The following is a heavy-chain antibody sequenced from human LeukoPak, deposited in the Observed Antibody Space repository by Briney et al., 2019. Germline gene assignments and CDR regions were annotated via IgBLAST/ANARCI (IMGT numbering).Heavy chain of an antibody. V-gene: IGHV4-59*01. CDR2: IYYSGST. CDR1: GGSISSYY. CDR3: ARCSSTSCYYVY. D-gene: IGHD2-2*01. Sequence: SETLSLTCTVSGGSISSYYRSWIRQPPGKGLEWIGYIYYSGSTNYNPSLKSRVTISVDTSKNQFSLKLSSVTAADTAVYYCARCSSTSCYYVYWGQGTLVTVSS. J-gene: IGHJ4*02.